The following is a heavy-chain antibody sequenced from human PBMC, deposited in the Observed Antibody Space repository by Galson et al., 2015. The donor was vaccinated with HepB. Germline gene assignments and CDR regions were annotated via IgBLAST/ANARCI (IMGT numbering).Heavy chain of an antibody. D-gene: IGHD4-17*01. CDR3: ARGRDWGGDYDLGDRGHYYFDY. CDR1: GGSFRDYY. J-gene: IGHJ4*02. CDR2: INHSGST. Sequence: LSLTCAVYGGSFRDYYWSWIRQPPGKGLEWIGEINHSGSTNYNPSLKSRVTISVDTSKNQFSLKLSSVTAADTAVYYCARGRDWGGDYDLGDRGHYYFDYWGQGTLVTVSS. V-gene: IGHV4-34*01.